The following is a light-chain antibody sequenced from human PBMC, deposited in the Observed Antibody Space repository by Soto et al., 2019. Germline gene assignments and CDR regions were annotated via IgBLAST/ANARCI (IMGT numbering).Light chain of an antibody. Sequence: EIVMTQSPATLPVSPGERATLSCRASQSVSNNLAWYQQKPGQAPRLLIYGASTRATGIPDRFSGSGSGTDFTLTISRLEPEDFAVYYCQQYGYSPTFGGGTKVDIK. J-gene: IGKJ4*01. CDR3: QQYGYSPT. CDR2: GAS. CDR1: QSVSNN. V-gene: IGKV3-20*01.